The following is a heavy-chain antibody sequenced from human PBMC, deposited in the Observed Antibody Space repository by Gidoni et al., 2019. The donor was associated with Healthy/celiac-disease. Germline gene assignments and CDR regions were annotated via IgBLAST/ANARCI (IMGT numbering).Heavy chain of an antibody. D-gene: IGHD1-26*01. CDR2: IYSGGST. J-gene: IGHJ4*02. Sequence: EVQLVESGGGLVQPGGSLRLSGAASGFTVSSNYMSWVRQAPGKGLEWVSVIYSGGSTYYADSVKGRFTISRDNSKNTLYLQMNSLRAEDTAVYYCARAVVGATTFDYWGQGTLVTVSS. CDR1: GFTVSSNY. CDR3: ARAVVGATTFDY. V-gene: IGHV3-66*01.